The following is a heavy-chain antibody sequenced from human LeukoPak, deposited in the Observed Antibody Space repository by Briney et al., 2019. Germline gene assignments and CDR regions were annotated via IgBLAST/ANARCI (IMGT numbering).Heavy chain of an antibody. J-gene: IGHJ4*02. CDR1: GGSLSRSSDY. CDR2: IYYHENT. Sequence: SETLSLTCTVSGGSLSRSSDYWGWIRQAPGKGLEWIGSIYYHENTYYNSSLKSRVTISVDTSKNQFSLKLNSVTAADTAVYFCARRAYSAAYWKHFDYWGQGTLVTVSS. D-gene: IGHD1-1*01. CDR3: ARRAYSAAYWKHFDY. V-gene: IGHV4-39*01.